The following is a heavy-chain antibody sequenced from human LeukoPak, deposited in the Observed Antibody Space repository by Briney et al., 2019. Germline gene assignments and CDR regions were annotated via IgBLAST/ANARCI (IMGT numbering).Heavy chain of an antibody. CDR3: ASRYYYDSSGYFLY. Sequence: PSETLSLTCTVSGGSISSSSYYWGWIRQPPGKGLEWIGSIYYTGSTYYSSSLKSRVTISVDTSNNQFSLRLNSVTAADTAVYYCASRYYYDSSGYFLYWGQGTLVTVSS. CDR1: GGSISSSSYY. J-gene: IGHJ4*02. D-gene: IGHD3-22*01. CDR2: IYYTGST. V-gene: IGHV4-39*01.